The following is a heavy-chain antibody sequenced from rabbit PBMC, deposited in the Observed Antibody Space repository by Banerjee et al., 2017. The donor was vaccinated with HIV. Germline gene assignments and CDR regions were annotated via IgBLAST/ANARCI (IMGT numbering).Heavy chain of an antibody. CDR1: GFSFSNSYW. D-gene: IGHD4-2*01. CDR3: ARGPWDGAGGGWVYYFKL. V-gene: IGHV1S45*01. CDR2: IYGGSTNI. Sequence: QEQLVESGGGLVQPEGSLTLTCTASGFSFSNSYWICWVRQAPGKGLEWIACIYGGSTNIWYATWAKGRFTISKTSSTTVTLQMTSLTAADTATYFCARGPWDGAGGGWVYYFKLWGPGTLVTVS. J-gene: IGHJ4*01.